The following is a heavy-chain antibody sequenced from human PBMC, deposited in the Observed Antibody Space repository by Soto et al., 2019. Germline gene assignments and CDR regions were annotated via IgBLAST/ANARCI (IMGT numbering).Heavy chain of an antibody. CDR2: FDPEDGET. CDR3: ATVSEIAVAGTFDY. D-gene: IGHD6-19*01. J-gene: IGHJ4*02. CDR1: GYTLTELS. V-gene: IGHV1-24*01. Sequence: GASVKVSCKVSGYTLTELSMHWVRQAPGKGLEWMGGFDPEDGETICAQKFQGRVTMTEDTSTDTAYMELSSLRSEDTAVYYCATVSEIAVAGTFDYWGQGTLVTVSS.